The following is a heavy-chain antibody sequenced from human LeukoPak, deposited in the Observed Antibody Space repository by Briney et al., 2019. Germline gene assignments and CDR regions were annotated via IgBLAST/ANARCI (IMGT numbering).Heavy chain of an antibody. J-gene: IGHJ1*01. Sequence: PGGSLRLSCAASGFTFNDYDMHWVRQGSGKGLDWVAYISGSGGTIHYADSVRGRFTISRDNLKRSLYLQMDSLRAEDTAVYYCGGCGDYGGLWGQDTLVTVSS. CDR1: GFTFNDYD. CDR2: ISGSGGTI. D-gene: IGHD4-23*01. V-gene: IGHV3-48*01. CDR3: GGCGDYGGL.